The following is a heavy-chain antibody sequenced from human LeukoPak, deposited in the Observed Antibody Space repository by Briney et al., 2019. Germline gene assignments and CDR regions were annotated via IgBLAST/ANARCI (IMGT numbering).Heavy chain of an antibody. D-gene: IGHD6-13*01. CDR1: GFTFSSYA. CDR3: AKDRLGSYSRPYYFDS. CDR2: ISGSGGST. J-gene: IGHJ4*02. V-gene: IGHV3-23*01. Sequence: GGSLRLSCAASGFTFSSYAMSWVRQAPGKGLEWVSAISGSGGSTYYADSVKGRFTISRDNSKNTLSLHMNSLRAEDTAVYYCAKDRLGSYSRPYYFDSWGQGTLVTVSS.